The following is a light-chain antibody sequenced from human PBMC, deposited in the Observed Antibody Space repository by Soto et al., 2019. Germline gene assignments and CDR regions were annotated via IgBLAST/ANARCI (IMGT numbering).Light chain of an antibody. CDR2: EVT. Sequence: QSALTQPPSASGSPGQSVTISCSGSSGDVGRYDYVSWYQHHPGKAPKVIIFEVTKRPSGVPDRLSGSKSGNTASLTVSGLQAEDEAEYFCSSYAGRNNMVFGGGTQLTVL. V-gene: IGLV2-8*01. CDR1: SGDVGRYDY. J-gene: IGLJ2*01. CDR3: SSYAGRNNMV.